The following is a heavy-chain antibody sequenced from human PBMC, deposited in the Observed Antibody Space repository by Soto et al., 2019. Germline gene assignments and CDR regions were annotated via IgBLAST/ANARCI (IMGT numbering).Heavy chain of an antibody. CDR3: ARDSSSSSIGVNYYYGMDV. V-gene: IGHV1-8*01. J-gene: IGHJ6*02. Sequence: ASVKVSCKASGYTFTSYDINWVRQATGQGLEWMGWMNPNSGNAGYAQKFQGRVTMTRNTSISTAYMELSSLRSEDTAVYYCARDSSSSSIGVNYYYGMDVWGQGTTVTVSS. CDR1: GYTFTSYD. CDR2: MNPNSGNA. D-gene: IGHD6-6*01.